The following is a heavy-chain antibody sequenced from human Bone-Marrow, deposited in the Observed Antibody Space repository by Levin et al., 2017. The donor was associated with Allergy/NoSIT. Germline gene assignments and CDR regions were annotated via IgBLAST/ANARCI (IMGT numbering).Heavy chain of an antibody. CDR1: GYTLSIYW. CDR2: IYPGDSDT. D-gene: IGHD3-10*01. Sequence: GESLKISCKGSGYTLSIYWIGWVRQMPGKGLEWMGIIYPGDSDTTYTPSFQGQVTISADTSISTAYLQWSSLKASDTAIYYCARSSGSGSYSDYWGQGTLVTVSS. CDR3: ARSSGSGSYSDY. V-gene: IGHV5-51*01. J-gene: IGHJ4*02.